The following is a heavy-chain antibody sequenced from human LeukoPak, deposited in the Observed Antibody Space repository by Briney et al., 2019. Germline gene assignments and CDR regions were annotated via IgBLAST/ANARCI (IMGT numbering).Heavy chain of an antibody. J-gene: IGHJ4*02. V-gene: IGHV3-48*03. Sequence: GGSLRLSCAASGFTFSSYEMNWVRQAPGKGLEWVSYISSGSSIYDADSVKGRFTISRDNAKNSLYLQMNSLRAEDTAVYYCARESIAVAGAPFDYWGQGTLVTVSS. CDR3: ARESIAVAGAPFDY. CDR1: GFTFSSYE. D-gene: IGHD6-19*01. CDR2: ISSGSSI.